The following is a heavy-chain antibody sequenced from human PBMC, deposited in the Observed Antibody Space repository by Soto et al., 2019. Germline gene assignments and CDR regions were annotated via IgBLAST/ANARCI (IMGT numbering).Heavy chain of an antibody. CDR1: GDKFDNFW. J-gene: IGHJ4*02. V-gene: IGHV5-51*01. Sequence: GESLKISCQGSGDKFDNFWIGWVRQMPEKGLEWMGIIYFCDSNVRYSPSFQGQVTISADKSVSTAYLQWSSLKASAAAIYYCARRRNIVGAPFDSWGQGTLVTVSS. CDR3: ARRRNIVGAPFDS. CDR2: IYFCDSNV. D-gene: IGHD1-26*01.